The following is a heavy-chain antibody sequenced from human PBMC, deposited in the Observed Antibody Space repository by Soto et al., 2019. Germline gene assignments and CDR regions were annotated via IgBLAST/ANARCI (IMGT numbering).Heavy chain of an antibody. V-gene: IGHV3-23*01. CDR3: AKHQGYCSGGSCYSDGSYYYYYMDV. J-gene: IGHJ6*03. CDR2: ISGSGGST. CDR1: GFTFSSYA. D-gene: IGHD2-15*01. Sequence: PGGSLRLSCAASGFTFSSYAMSWVRQAPGKGLEWVSAISGSGGSTYYADSVKGRFTISRDNSKNTLYLQMNSLRAEDTAVYYCAKHQGYCSGGSCYSDGSYYYYYMDVWGKGTTVTVSS.